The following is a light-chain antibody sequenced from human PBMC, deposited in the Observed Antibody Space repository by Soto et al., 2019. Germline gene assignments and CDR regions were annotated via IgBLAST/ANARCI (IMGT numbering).Light chain of an antibody. CDR3: QQRADWPIT. CDR2: DSS. CDR1: QSVRSY. V-gene: IGKV3-11*01. J-gene: IGKJ3*01. Sequence: EIVLTQSPATLSLSPGERATLSCRASQSVRSYLAWYQQKPGQAPRLLIYDSSSRATGVPARFSGSGSGTDFTLTISSLEPEDFALYYCQQRADWPITFGPGTKVDI.